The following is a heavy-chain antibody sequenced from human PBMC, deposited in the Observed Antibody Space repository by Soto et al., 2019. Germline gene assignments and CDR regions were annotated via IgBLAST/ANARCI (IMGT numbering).Heavy chain of an antibody. J-gene: IGHJ3*01. CDR2: IYTSGTT. CDR3: ARDGFGRYDGSGSEAFDV. Sequence: GGSLRLSCAASGLTVSDKYMNWVRQAPGKGLEWVSVIYTSGTTYYADSVKGRFTISRDNFKNTLYLQMNSLRAEDTAMYYCARDGFGRYDGSGSEAFDVWGQGTMVTVS. V-gene: IGHV3-53*01. CDR1: GLTVSDKY. D-gene: IGHD3-10*01.